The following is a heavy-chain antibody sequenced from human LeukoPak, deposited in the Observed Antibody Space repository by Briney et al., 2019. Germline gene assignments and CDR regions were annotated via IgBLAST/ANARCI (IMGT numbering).Heavy chain of an antibody. CDR2: FDPEDGEA. J-gene: IGHJ5*02. Sequence: GASVKVSCKVSGYTLIELSMHWVRQAPGKGLEWMGGFDPEDGEATYAQKFQGRVTMTEDTSTDTAYMELNSLRSEDTAVYYCVTRPRFHYYDSSDLHRWGQGALVTVSS. CDR1: GYTLIELS. V-gene: IGHV1-24*01. CDR3: VTRPRFHYYDSSDLHR. D-gene: IGHD3-22*01.